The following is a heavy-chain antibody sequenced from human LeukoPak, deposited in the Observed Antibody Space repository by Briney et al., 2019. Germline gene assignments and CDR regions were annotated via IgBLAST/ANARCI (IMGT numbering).Heavy chain of an antibody. CDR3: AGSSGGSLLNPFDY. CDR1: GFTFSSYA. D-gene: IGHD2-15*01. Sequence: PGGSLRLSCAASGFTFSSYAMSWVRQAPGKGLEWVSAISSSGGSTYYADSVKGRFTISRDNSKNTLYLQMNSLRAEDTAVYYCAGSSGGSLLNPFDYWGQGTLVTVSS. V-gene: IGHV3-23*01. CDR2: ISSSGGST. J-gene: IGHJ4*02.